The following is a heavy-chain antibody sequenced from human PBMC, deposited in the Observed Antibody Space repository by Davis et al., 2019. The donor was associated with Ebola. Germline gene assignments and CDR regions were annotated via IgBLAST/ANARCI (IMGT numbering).Heavy chain of an antibody. CDR3: AREREQQLVHYYYGLDV. J-gene: IGHJ6*02. CDR2: ISAYNGNT. V-gene: IGHV1-18*01. Sequence: ASVKVSCKASGYIFTRYSISWVRQAPGQGLEWMGWISAYNGNTNYAQQLQGRVTMTTDTSTSTAYMELTSLRAEDTAVYYCAREREQQLVHYYYGLDVWGLGTTVTVSS. CDR1: GYIFTRYS. D-gene: IGHD6-13*01.